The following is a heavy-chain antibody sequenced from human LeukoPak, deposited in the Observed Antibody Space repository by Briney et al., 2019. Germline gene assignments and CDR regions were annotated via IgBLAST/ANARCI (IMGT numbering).Heavy chain of an antibody. CDR3: ARVMATIDF. CDR1: GFTFSDYY. Sequence: GGSLRLSCAASGFTFSDYYMSWIRQAPGKGLEWVSYITSTGGSAFYADSVKGRFTISRDNAKNSLFLQMNSLRAEDTAVYYCARVMATIDFWGQGTLVSVSS. D-gene: IGHD5-12*01. J-gene: IGHJ4*02. CDR2: ITSTGGSA. V-gene: IGHV3-11*04.